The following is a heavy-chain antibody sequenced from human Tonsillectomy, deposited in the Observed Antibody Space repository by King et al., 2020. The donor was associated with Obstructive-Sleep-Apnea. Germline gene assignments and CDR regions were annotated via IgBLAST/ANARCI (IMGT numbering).Heavy chain of an antibody. Sequence: LQLQESGPGLKPSETLSLTCTVSGGSISSSSYYWGWIRQPPGKGLEWIGSIYYSGSTYYNPSLKSRVTISVDTSKNQFSLKLSSVTAADTAVYCCARTLGYGMDVWGQGTTVTVSS. CDR2: IYYSGST. V-gene: IGHV4-39*07. J-gene: IGHJ6*02. CDR1: GGSISSSSYY. CDR3: ARTLGYGMDV.